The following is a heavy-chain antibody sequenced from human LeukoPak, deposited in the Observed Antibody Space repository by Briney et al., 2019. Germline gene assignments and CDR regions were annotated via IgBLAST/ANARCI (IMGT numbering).Heavy chain of an antibody. Sequence: ASVKVSCKASGYTFTGYYMHWVRQAPGQGLEWMGWINPNSGGTNYAQKFQGRVTMTRDTSISTAYMELSRLRSDDTAVYYCAGDFGAATTQYYFDYWGQGTLVTVSS. D-gene: IGHD2-15*01. J-gene: IGHJ4*02. CDR2: INPNSGGT. CDR3: AGDFGAATTQYYFDY. CDR1: GYTFTGYY. V-gene: IGHV1-2*02.